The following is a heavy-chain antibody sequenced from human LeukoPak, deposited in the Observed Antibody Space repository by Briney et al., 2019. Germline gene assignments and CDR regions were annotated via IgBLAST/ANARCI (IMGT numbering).Heavy chain of an antibody. CDR2: ISSTSHYI. CDR3: ARGPSYYATTGFYSEY. Sequence: PGGSLRLSCAASGFTFSSYAMSWVRQAPGKGLEWVSSISSTSHYINYADSVTGRFTISRDNARNSLYLQMNSLRAEDTAVYYCARGPSYYATTGFYSEYWGQGILVTVSS. V-gene: IGHV3-21*01. CDR1: GFTFSSYA. D-gene: IGHD3-22*01. J-gene: IGHJ4*02.